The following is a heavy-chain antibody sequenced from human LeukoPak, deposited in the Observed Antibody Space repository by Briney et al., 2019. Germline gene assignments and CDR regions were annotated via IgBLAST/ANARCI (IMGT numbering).Heavy chain of an antibody. J-gene: IGHJ4*02. D-gene: IGHD4-17*01. Sequence: GGSLRLSCAASGFTFSSYAMSWVRQAPGKGLEWVSAISGSGGSTYYAASVKGRFTISRDNSKNTLYLQMNSLRAEDTAVYYCAKLPTVTTSMDYWGQGTLVTVSS. CDR2: ISGSGGST. CDR1: GFTFSSYA. V-gene: IGHV3-23*01. CDR3: AKLPTVTTSMDY.